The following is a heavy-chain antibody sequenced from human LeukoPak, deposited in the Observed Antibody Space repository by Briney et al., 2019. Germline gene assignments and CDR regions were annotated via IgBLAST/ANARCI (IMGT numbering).Heavy chain of an antibody. Sequence: SETLSLTCTASGGSISGYYWSWIRQPPGKGLEWIGYIYYSGSTNYNPSLKSRVTISVDTSKSQFSLKLSSVTAADTAVYYCARGGYYFDYWGQGNLVTVSS. D-gene: IGHD3-22*01. CDR1: GGSISGYY. V-gene: IGHV4-59*13. J-gene: IGHJ4*02. CDR3: ARGGYYFDY. CDR2: IYYSGST.